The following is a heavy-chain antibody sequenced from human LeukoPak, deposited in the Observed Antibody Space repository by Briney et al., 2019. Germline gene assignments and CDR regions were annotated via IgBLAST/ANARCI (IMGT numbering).Heavy chain of an antibody. CDR1: GGSFSGYY. V-gene: IGHV4-34*01. J-gene: IGHJ4*02. Sequence: PSETLSLTCAVYGGSFSGYYWSWIRQPPGKGLEWIGEINRSGSTNYNPSLKSRVTISVDTSKNQFSLKLSSVIAADTAVYYCARRGYYYDSSGYYDYWGQGTLVTVSS. CDR3: ARRGYYYDSSGYYDY. D-gene: IGHD3-22*01. CDR2: INRSGST.